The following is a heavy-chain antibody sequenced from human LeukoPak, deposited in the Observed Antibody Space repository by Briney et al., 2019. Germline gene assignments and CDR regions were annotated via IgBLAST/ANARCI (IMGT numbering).Heavy chain of an antibody. V-gene: IGHV3-66*01. CDR1: GFTVSSNY. J-gene: IGHJ4*02. Sequence: PGGSLRLSCAASGFTVSSNYMSWVRQAPGKGLEWVSVIYTGGSTYYADSVRGRFSISRDNSKNTLYLQMNSLRAEDTAVYYCARGPTVTTISPGYWGQGTLVTVSS. CDR2: IYTGGST. CDR3: ARGPTVTTISPGY. D-gene: IGHD4-17*01.